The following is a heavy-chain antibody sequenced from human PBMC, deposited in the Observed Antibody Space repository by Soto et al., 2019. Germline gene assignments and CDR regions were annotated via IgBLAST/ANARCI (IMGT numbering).Heavy chain of an antibody. V-gene: IGHV5-51*01. D-gene: IGHD3-9*01. CDR2: IYPGDSDT. Sequence: PGESLKISCKGSGYSFTSYWIGWVRQMPGKGLEWMGIIYPGDSDTRYSPSLQGQVTISADKSISTAYLQWSSLKASDTAMYYCARSREYYDILTGYYKVPEYYFDYWGQGTLGTGST. CDR1: GYSFTSYW. CDR3: ARSREYYDILTGYYKVPEYYFDY. J-gene: IGHJ4*02.